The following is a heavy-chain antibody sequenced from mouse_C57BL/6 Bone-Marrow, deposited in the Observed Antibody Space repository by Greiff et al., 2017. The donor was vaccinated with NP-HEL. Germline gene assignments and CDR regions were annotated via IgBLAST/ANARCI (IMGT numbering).Heavy chain of an antibody. Sequence: VKLVESGGDLVKPGGSLKLSCAASGFTFSSYGMSWVRQTPDKRLEWVATISSGGSYTYYPDSVKGRFTISSDNAKNTLYLQMSSLKSEDTAMYYCARRGTTVEGFAYWGQGTLVTVSA. CDR3: ARRGTTVEGFAY. V-gene: IGHV5-6*02. CDR1: GFTFSSYG. D-gene: IGHD1-1*01. CDR2: ISSGGSYT. J-gene: IGHJ3*01.